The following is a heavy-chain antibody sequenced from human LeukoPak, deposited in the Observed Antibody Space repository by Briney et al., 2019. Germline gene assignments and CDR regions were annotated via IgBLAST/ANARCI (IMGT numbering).Heavy chain of an antibody. CDR1: GFTFSSYA. V-gene: IGHV3-30*04. D-gene: IGHD6-13*01. CDR2: ISYDGNNK. Sequence: GGSLRLSCAASGFTFSSYAMHWVRQAPGKGLEWVAVISYDGNNKYYADSVKGRFTISRDNSKNTLYLQMNSLRAEDTAVYYCARERIAATGTNWFDPWGQGTLVTVSS. J-gene: IGHJ5*02. CDR3: ARERIAATGTNWFDP.